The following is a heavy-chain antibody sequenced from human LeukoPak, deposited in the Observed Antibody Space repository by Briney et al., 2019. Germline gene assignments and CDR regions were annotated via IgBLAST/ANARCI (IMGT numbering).Heavy chain of an antibody. J-gene: IGHJ6*03. D-gene: IGHD3-16*01. Sequence: SETLSLTCTVSGGSINSYYWSWIRQPPGKGLEWIGYIYYSGYTNYNPSLKSRVTISVDTSKNQFSLKLRSVTAADTAVYYCARETSQKGAHYMDVWGKGTTVTISS. CDR2: IYYSGYT. CDR1: GGSINSYY. CDR3: ARETSQKGAHYMDV. V-gene: IGHV4-59*01.